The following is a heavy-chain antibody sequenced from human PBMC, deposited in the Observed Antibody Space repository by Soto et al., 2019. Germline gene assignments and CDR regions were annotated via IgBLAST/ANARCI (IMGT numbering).Heavy chain of an antibody. V-gene: IGHV4-34*01. Sequence: QVQLQQWGAGLLKPSETLSLTCAVYGGSFSGYYWSWIRQPPGKGLEWIGEINHSGSTNYNPSLKRPVTQTGGTAKNQFSLELSSVAAADKGVFYCARGPIVATISAEKDAFDIWGQGTMVTVSS. CDR2: INHSGST. CDR3: ARGPIVATISAEKDAFDI. CDR1: GGSFSGYY. J-gene: IGHJ3*02. D-gene: IGHD5-12*01.